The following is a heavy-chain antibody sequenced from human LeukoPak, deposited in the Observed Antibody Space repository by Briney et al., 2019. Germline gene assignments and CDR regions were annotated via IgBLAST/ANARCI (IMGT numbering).Heavy chain of an antibody. CDR2: INTDGTST. J-gene: IGHJ4*02. D-gene: IGHD6-19*01. CDR1: GFSFRDYW. CDR3: ARDLWLRDY. V-gene: IGHV3-74*01. Sequence: GGSLRLSCVASGFSFRDYWMYWVRQAPGKGLVWVSHINTDGTSTNYADSVKGRFTVSRDNAKKTLYLQMNTLRVEDTALYYCARDLWLRDYWGQGTLVTVSS.